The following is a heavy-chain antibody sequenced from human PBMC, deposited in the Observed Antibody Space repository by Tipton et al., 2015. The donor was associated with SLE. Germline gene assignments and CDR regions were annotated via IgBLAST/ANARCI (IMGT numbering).Heavy chain of an antibody. Sequence: QLVQSGAEGKKPGASVKVSCKAFGYTFTSYYLHWVRQAPGQGPEWMGVIGPSDGRTNYAQKFQGRVTTTRDTSTSTVHMELSSLTSEDMAVYYCARGVTVATNAFDAWGQGTMVTVSS. V-gene: IGHV1-46*01. J-gene: IGHJ3*01. CDR2: IGPSDGRT. CDR3: ARGVTVATNAFDA. D-gene: IGHD6-19*01. CDR1: GYTFTSYY.